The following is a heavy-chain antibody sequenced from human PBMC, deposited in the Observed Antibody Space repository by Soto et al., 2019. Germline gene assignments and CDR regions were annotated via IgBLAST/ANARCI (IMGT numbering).Heavy chain of an antibody. Sequence: PVGPLRLSCTASGFTFSAHAMRWVSQAPGKGLEWIGHIYSTGSSNYNPSLLGRVTISIDTSKNQSSLKLRSVTAADTAVYFCARPTDGYQAIDYWGQGTLVTVSS. D-gene: IGHD5-12*01. V-gene: IGHV4-59*08. CDR3: ARPTDGYQAIDY. CDR2: IYSTGSS. CDR1: GFTFSAHA. J-gene: IGHJ4*02.